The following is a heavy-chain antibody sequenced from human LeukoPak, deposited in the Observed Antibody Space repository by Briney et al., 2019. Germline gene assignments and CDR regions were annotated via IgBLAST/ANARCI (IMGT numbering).Heavy chain of an antibody. D-gene: IGHD2-15*01. CDR2: ISYDGSNK. J-gene: IGHJ5*02. Sequence: GGSLRLSCAASGFTFSSYAMHWVRQAPGKGLEGVAVISYDGSNKYYADSVKGRFTISRHNSKNTLYLHMNSLRAEDTAVYYCARDWDTPLPWGQGTLVTVSS. CDR1: GFTFSSYA. CDR3: ARDWDTPLP. V-gene: IGHV3-30-3*01.